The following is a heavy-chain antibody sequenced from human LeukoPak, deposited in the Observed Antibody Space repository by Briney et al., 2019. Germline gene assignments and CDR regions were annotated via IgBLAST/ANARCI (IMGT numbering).Heavy chain of an antibody. D-gene: IGHD6-13*01. CDR1: GYTFTSYY. CDR2: INPSGGST. CDR3: ASSIAAAGYSFDN. Sequence: ASVKVSCKASGYTFTSYYMHWVRQAPGQGLEWMGIINPSGGSTSYAQKFQGRVTMTADTSTNTLYMELSSLRSEDPAVYYCASSIAAAGYSFDNWGPGTLVTLSS. V-gene: IGHV1-46*01. J-gene: IGHJ4*02.